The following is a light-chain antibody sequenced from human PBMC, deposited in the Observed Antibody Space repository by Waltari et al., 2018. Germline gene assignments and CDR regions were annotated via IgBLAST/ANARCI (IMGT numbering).Light chain of an antibody. Sequence: DIQMTQSPSSLSASVGDTVTITCRASQSISSYLNWYQQKPGKAPKLLIYAASTLQSGVPSRFSGSGSGTDFTLTISRLEPADFAVYYCQQCAGSPFTFGQGTKLEIK. CDR2: AAS. CDR1: QSISSY. J-gene: IGKJ2*01. V-gene: IGKV1-39*01. CDR3: QQCAGSPFT.